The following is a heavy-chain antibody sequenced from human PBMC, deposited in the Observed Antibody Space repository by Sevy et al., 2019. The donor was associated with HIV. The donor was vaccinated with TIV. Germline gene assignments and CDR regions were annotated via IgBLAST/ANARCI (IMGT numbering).Heavy chain of an antibody. D-gene: IGHD3-9*01. Sequence: GGSLRLSCVASGFTFSSYSMNWVRQAPGKGLEWVSYISSSSSTIYYADSVKGRFTISRDNAKNSLYLQMNSLRDEDTAVYYCARDPNYDILTGYYRLIGWFDPWGQGTLVTVSS. V-gene: IGHV3-48*02. J-gene: IGHJ5*02. CDR3: ARDPNYDILTGYYRLIGWFDP. CDR1: GFTFSSYS. CDR2: ISSSSSTI.